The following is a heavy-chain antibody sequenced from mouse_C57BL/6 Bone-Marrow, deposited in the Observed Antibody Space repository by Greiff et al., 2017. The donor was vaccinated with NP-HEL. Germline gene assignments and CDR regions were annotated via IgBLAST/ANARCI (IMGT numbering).Heavy chain of an antibody. Sequence: EVQRVESGGGLVQPGGSLKLSCAASGFTFSDYYMYWVRQTPEKRLEWVAYISNGGGSTYYPDTVKGRFTISRDNAKNTLYLQMSRLKSEDTAMYYCARRYGNYNYFDYWGQGTTLTVSS. CDR3: ARRYGNYNYFDY. CDR1: GFTFSDYY. CDR2: ISNGGGST. J-gene: IGHJ2*01. V-gene: IGHV5-12*01. D-gene: IGHD2-10*02.